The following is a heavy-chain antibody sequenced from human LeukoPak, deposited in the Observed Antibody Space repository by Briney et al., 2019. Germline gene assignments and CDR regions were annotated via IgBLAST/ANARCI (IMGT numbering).Heavy chain of an antibody. D-gene: IGHD6-13*01. CDR2: INVGNANT. J-gene: IGHJ4*02. CDR1: GYSFTNHA. V-gene: IGHV1-3*01. Sequence: ASVKVSCKASGYSFTNHAIHWVRQAPGQRLEWMGWINVGNANTKYSQMFQGRVTITRDTSASTAYMELSSLRSEDTAVYYCARDPIGSRWPYYFDYWGQGTLVTGSS. CDR3: ARDPIGSRWPYYFDY.